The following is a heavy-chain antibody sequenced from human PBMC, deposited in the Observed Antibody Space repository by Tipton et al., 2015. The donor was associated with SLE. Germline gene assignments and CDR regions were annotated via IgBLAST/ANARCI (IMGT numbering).Heavy chain of an antibody. Sequence: TLSLTCTVSGGSIGSDTYYWGWIRQSPKGLEWIGSIFHSGTTFFNPSLKSRVTISINTSKNQFSLRLTSVTAADTAIYYCARQRNWNRRGALDVWGQGTMVTVSS. CDR1: GGSIGSDTYY. CDR2: IFHSGTT. J-gene: IGHJ3*01. D-gene: IGHD1-1*01. CDR3: ARQRNWNRRGALDV. V-gene: IGHV4-39*07.